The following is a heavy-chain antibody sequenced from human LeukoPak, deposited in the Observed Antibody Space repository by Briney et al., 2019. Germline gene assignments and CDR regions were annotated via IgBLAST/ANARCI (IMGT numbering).Heavy chain of an antibody. CDR2: IRYDGSNK. J-gene: IGHJ1*01. D-gene: IGHD2-2*01. Sequence: QSGGSLRLSCAASGFTFSSYGMHWVRQAPGKGLEWVAFIRYDGSNKYYADSVKGRFTISRDNSKNTLYLQMNSLRAEDTAVCYCAKDGVGQLRHFQHWGQGTLVTVSS. CDR1: GFTFSSYG. V-gene: IGHV3-30*02. CDR3: AKDGVGQLRHFQH.